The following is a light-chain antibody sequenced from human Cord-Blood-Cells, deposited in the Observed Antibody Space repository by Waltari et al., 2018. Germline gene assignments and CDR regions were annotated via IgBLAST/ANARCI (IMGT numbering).Light chain of an antibody. CDR1: SSDVGSYNL. CDR3: CSYAGSRV. Sequence: QSALTQPASVSGSPGQSITIYCTGTSSDVGSYNLVSWYQQHPGKAPKLMIYEGSKRPSGVSNRFSDSKSGNTASLTISGLQAEDEADYYCCSYAGSRVFGGGTKLTVL. V-gene: IGLV2-23*01. CDR2: EGS. J-gene: IGLJ3*02.